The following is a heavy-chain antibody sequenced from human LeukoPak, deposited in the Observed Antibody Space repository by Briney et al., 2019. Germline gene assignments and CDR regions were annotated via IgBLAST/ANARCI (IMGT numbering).Heavy chain of an antibody. V-gene: IGHV3-74*01. Sequence: PGGSLRLSCAASGFTFSSYWMHWVRQAPGKGLVWVSRNNSDGSSTSYADSVKGRFTISRDNAKNTLYLQMNSLRAEDTAVYYCARSYNFDYWGQGTLVTVSS. CDR1: GFTFSSYW. CDR2: NNSDGSST. CDR3: ARSYNFDY. J-gene: IGHJ4*02. D-gene: IGHD5-18*01.